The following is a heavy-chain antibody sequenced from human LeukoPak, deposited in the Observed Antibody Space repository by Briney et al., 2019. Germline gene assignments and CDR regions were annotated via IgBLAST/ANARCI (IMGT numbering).Heavy chain of an antibody. CDR2: INYSGDT. Sequence: SETLSLTCTVSGDSISSGDCFWSWIRQPPGKALEWVGYINYSGDTYYNPSLKSRVAISVDTSKNQFSLRLSSVTVADTAVYYCARSDFDTSGYYYSGSFDYWGQETLVTVSS. V-gene: IGHV4-30-4*01. CDR3: ARSDFDTSGYYYSGSFDY. J-gene: IGHJ4*02. D-gene: IGHD3-22*01. CDR1: GDSISSGDCF.